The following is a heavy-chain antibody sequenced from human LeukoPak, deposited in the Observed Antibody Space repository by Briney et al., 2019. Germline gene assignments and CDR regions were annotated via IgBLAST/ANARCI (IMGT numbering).Heavy chain of an antibody. CDR1: GDSISSSSSY. CDR3: ARGVEAAAGTNNCFDP. J-gene: IGHJ5*02. CDR2: IYYSGST. V-gene: IGHV4-39*01. Sequence: SETLSLTCTVSGDSISSSSSYWGWLRQPPGEGLEWIGSIYYSGSTYYNTSLKSRVTISVDTSKNQFSLKLSSVTAADTAVHYCARGVEAAAGTNNCFDPWGQGTLVTVSS. D-gene: IGHD6-13*01.